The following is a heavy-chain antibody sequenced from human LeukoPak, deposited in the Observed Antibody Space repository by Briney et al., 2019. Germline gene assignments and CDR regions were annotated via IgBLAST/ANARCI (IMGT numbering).Heavy chain of an antibody. V-gene: IGHV4-59*08. CDR2: IYYSGST. D-gene: IGHD4-17*01. J-gene: IGHJ4*02. Sequence: PSETLSLTCTVSGGSISSYYWSWIRQPPGKGLEWIGYIYYSGSTNYNPSLKSRVTISVDTSENQFSLKLSSVTAADTAVYYCARHLGDFSNAYFDYWGQGTLVTVSS. CDR1: GGSISSYY. CDR3: ARHLGDFSNAYFDY.